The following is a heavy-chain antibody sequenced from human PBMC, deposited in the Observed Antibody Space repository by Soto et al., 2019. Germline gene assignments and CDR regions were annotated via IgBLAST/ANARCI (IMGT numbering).Heavy chain of an antibody. CDR3: ARAECSSPDCLTAYYSYGLDV. CDR1: GFTFSNFE. V-gene: IGHV3-48*03. D-gene: IGHD3-9*01. J-gene: IGHJ6*02. CDR2: INTAGSTK. Sequence: GGSLSLSAAASGFTFSNFEMHWVRQAPGKGLEWVSFINTAGSTKYYAESVKGRFTISRDNARNSLFLQMNSLRAEDTAVYYCARAECSSPDCLTAYYSYGLDVWGQGSTVTVSS.